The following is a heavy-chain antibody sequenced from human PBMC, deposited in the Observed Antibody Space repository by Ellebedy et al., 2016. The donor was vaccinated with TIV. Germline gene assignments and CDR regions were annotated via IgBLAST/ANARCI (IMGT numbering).Heavy chain of an antibody. CDR2: ITDSGGRT. CDR1: GFTFSSYA. D-gene: IGHD2-15*01. J-gene: IGHJ4*02. Sequence: PGGSLRLSCAASGFTFSSYAMRWVRQAPGKGLEWVSTITDSGGRTFYADSVKGRFTISSDNSKTTLFLQMKSLRADDTALYSCAKASSRGGGWDCWGQGILVTVSS. CDR3: AKASSRGGGWDC. V-gene: IGHV3-23*01.